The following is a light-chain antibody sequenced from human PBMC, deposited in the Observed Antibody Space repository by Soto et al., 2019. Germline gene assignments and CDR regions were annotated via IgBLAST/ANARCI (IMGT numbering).Light chain of an antibody. V-gene: IGLV4-69*01. Sequence: QSVLTQSPSASASLGASVKLTCTLSSRHSEYAIAWHRQRPEKGPQYLMKVNSDGSHNKGDGIPDRFSGSSSGAERYLTISSLQSEDEADYYCQTWGTGIRVFGGGTKLTVL. CDR2: VNSDGSH. J-gene: IGLJ3*02. CDR1: SRHSEYA. CDR3: QTWGTGIRV.